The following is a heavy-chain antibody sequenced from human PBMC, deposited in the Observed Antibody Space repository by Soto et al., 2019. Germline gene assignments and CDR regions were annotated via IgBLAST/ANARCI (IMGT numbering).Heavy chain of an antibody. CDR1: GYTFTSYG. CDR3: ARDRYDSSGYYLGADY. D-gene: IGHD3-22*01. CDR2: ISGPNGNT. V-gene: IGHV1-18*01. Sequence: QVQLVQSGAEVKKPGASVKVSCKASGYTFTSYGFSWVRQAPGQGLEWMGCISGPNGNTNYAQKLQGRVTMTTDTSTSTGYMELRSLRSDDTAVYYCARDRYDSSGYYLGADYWGQGTLVTDSS. J-gene: IGHJ4*02.